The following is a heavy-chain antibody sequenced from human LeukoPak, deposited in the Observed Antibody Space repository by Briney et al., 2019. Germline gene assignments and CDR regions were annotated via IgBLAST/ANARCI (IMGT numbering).Heavy chain of an antibody. CDR2: IIPIFGTA. CDR3: ARENGSSALDY. CDR1: GGTFSSYA. D-gene: IGHD6-6*01. J-gene: IGHJ4*02. V-gene: IGHV1-69*05. Sequence: ASVTVSRKASGGTFSSYAISWVRQAPGQGLEWMGGIIPIFGTAKYAQKFQGRVTITTDESTSTAYMELSSLRSEDTAVYYCARENGSSALDYWGQGTLVTVSS.